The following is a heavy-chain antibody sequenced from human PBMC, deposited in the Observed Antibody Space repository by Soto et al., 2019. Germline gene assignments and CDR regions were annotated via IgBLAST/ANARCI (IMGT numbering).Heavy chain of an antibody. J-gene: IGHJ4*02. Sequence: GGSLRLSCAASGFTFSSYAMSWVRQAPGKGLEWVSGISGSGSSTYYADSVKGRFSISRDNSKNTLYLQMNSLRAEDTAVYYCAKAPYSSGYYYFDYWGQGTLVTVSS. CDR3: AKAPYSSGYYYFDY. CDR2: ISGSGSST. CDR1: GFTFSSYA. D-gene: IGHD3-22*01. V-gene: IGHV3-23*01.